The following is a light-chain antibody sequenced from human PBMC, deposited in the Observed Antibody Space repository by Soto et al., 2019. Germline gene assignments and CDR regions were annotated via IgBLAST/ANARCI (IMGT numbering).Light chain of an antibody. V-gene: IGKV3-20*01. CDR1: QPVDSNS. CDR3: QQYVASPLT. Sequence: EFVLTQSPGALSVSPGETVSLSCRANQPVDSNSLAWYHHKPGLAPRLLIFGASTRATRVPDRVSGSGSGTDFTLTITRLEPEDSGLYFCQQYVASPLTFGGGTRVEMK. J-gene: IGKJ4*01. CDR2: GAS.